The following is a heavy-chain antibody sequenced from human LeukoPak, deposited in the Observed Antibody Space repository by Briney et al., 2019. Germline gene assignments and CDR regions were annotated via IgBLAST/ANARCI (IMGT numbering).Heavy chain of an antibody. J-gene: IGHJ4*02. V-gene: IGHV4-34*01. Sequence: KPSETLSLTCAVYGGSFSGYYWSWIRQPPGKGLEWIGEINHSGSTNYNPSLKSRVTISVDTSKNQFSLKLSSVTAADTAVYYCARARHLLRYFDWLLFFDYWGQGTLVTVSS. CDR2: INHSGST. CDR1: GGSFSGYY. D-gene: IGHD3-9*01. CDR3: ARARHLLRYFDWLLFFDY.